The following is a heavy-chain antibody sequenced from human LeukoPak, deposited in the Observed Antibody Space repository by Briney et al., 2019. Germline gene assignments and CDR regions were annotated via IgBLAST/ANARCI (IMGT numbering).Heavy chain of an antibody. CDR3: ASSHREGKGLHQFDY. CDR1: GGSISSYY. D-gene: IGHD3-10*01. V-gene: IGHV4-4*07. J-gene: IGHJ4*02. Sequence: SETLSLTCTVSGGSISSYYWSWIRQPAGKGLEWIGRIYTSGSTNYNPSLKSRVTMSVDTSKNQFSLKLSSVTAADTAVYYCASSHREGKGLHQFDYRGQGTLVTVSS. CDR2: IYTSGST.